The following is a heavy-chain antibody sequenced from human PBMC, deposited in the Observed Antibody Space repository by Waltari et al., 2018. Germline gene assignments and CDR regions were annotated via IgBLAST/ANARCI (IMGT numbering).Heavy chain of an antibody. Sequence: QVQLQESGPGLVKPSQTLSLTCTVSGGSISSGGYYWSWIRKHPGKGLEWIGYIYYSVSTYYNPSLKSRGTISVDTSKNQFSLKLSSVTAADTAVYYCASTPPTVTKVLFDYWCQGTLVTVSS. V-gene: IGHV4-31*03. D-gene: IGHD4-17*01. CDR2: IYYSVST. CDR3: ASTPPTVTKVLFDY. J-gene: IGHJ4*02. CDR1: GGSISSGGYY.